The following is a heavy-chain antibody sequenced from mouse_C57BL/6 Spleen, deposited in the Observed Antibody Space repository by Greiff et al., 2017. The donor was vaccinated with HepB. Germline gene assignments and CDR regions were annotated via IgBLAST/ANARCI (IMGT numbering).Heavy chain of an antibody. CDR3: ARPRDSSGYGYFDY. V-gene: IGHV5-17*01. CDR2: ISSGSSTI. Sequence: EVQVVESGGGLVKPGGSLKLSCAASGFTFSDYGMHWVRQAPEKGLEWVAYISSGSSTIYYADTVKGRFTISRDNAKNTLFLQMTSLRSEDTAMYYCARPRDSSGYGYFDYWGQGTTLTVSS. CDR1: GFTFSDYG. J-gene: IGHJ2*01. D-gene: IGHD3-2*02.